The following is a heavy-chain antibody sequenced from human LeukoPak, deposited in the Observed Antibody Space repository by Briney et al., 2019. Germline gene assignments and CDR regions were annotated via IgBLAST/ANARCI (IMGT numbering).Heavy chain of an antibody. CDR2: ISWNSGSI. J-gene: IGHJ6*04. CDR3: AELGITMIGGV. CDR1: GFTFDDYA. V-gene: IGHV3-9*01. Sequence: GRTLRLSCAASGFTFDDYAMHWVRQAPGKGLEWVLGISWNSGSIGYADSVKGRFTISRDNAKNSLYLQMNSLRAEDTAVYYCAELGITMIGGVWGKGTTVTISS. D-gene: IGHD3-10*02.